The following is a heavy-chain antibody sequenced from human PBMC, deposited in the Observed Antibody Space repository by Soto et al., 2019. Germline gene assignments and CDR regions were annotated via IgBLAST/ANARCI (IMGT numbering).Heavy chain of an antibody. CDR1: GYTFTSYG. J-gene: IGHJ4*02. CDR2: ISAYNGNT. V-gene: IGHV1-18*01. CDR3: ARGVEQWLVKYFDY. Sequence: ASVKVSCKASGYTFTSYGISWVRQAPGQGLEWMGWISAYNGNTNYAQKLQGRVTMTTDTSTSTAYMELRSLRSEDTAVYYCARGVEQWLVKYFDYWGQGTLVTVSS. D-gene: IGHD6-19*01.